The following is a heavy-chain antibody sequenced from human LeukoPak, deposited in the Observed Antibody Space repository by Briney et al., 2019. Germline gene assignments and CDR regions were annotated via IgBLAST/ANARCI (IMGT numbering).Heavy chain of an antibody. CDR3: ASWVVVVPAATPFDP. CDR2: ISSSSSTI. CDR1: GFTFSSYS. V-gene: IGHV3-48*04. J-gene: IGHJ5*02. Sequence: GGSLRLSCAASGFTFSSYSMNWVRQAPGKGLEWVSYISSSSSTIYYADSVKGRFTISRDNAKNSLYLQMNSLRAEDTAVYYCASWVVVVPAATPFDPWGQGTLVTVSS. D-gene: IGHD2-2*01.